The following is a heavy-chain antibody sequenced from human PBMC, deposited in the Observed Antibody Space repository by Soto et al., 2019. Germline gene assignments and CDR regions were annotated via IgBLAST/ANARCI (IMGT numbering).Heavy chain of an antibody. J-gene: IGHJ4*02. V-gene: IGHV3-7*03. CDR3: ARAPPRGPAGTLAY. D-gene: IGHD1-1*01. Sequence: DVQLVESGGGLVQPGGSLRLSCGPSGFIFRNYWMSWVRQFPGKGLEWVAHIKEDGSDKYYGDSVKGRFIISRDTSTNTVYLQMNRLTVEDTAFYYCARAPPRGPAGTLAYWGQGTLVTVSS. CDR1: GFIFRNYW. CDR2: IKEDGSDK.